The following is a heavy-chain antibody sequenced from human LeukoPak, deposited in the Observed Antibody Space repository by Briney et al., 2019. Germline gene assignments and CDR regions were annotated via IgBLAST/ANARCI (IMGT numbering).Heavy chain of an antibody. CDR1: GGTFSSYA. J-gene: IGHJ6*03. Sequence: SVKVSCKASGGTFSSYAISWVRQAPGQGLEWMGGIIPIFGTANYAQKFQGRVTITADESTSTAYMELSSLRSEDTAVYYCARSPEDIVATDYYYYYMDVWGKGTTVTVSS. CDR2: IIPIFGTA. V-gene: IGHV1-69*13. D-gene: IGHD5-12*01. CDR3: ARSPEDIVATDYYYYYMDV.